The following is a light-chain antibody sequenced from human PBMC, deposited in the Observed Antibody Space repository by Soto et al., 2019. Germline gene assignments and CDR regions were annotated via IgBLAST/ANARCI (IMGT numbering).Light chain of an antibody. V-gene: IGKV2-28*01. CDR3: MQALQTPRT. Sequence: DIVMTQSPLSLPVTPGEPASISCRSSQSLLHSNGYNYLDWYLQKPGQSPQLLIYLGSNRASGVPDRFSCSGSGTDFTLKISRVEAEDVGVYYCMQALQTPRTFCQGTKVEIK. J-gene: IGKJ1*01. CDR1: QSLLHSNGYNY. CDR2: LGS.